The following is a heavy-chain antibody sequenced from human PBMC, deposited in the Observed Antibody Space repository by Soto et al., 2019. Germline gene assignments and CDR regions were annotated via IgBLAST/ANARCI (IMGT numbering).Heavy chain of an antibody. CDR3: ARAVTGYGMDG. J-gene: IGHJ6*02. V-gene: IGHV1-18*01. Sequence: QVQLVQSGVEVREPGASVKVSCKAVRYIFTNYGVSWVRQAPGQGLEWMGWVTTYNGNTEYAQKFQGRVTMTTDASTSTAYMDLGSLASDDTAISYCARAVTGYGMDGWGQGTPVTVSS. CDR1: RYIFTNYG. CDR2: VTTYNGNT. D-gene: IGHD2-21*02.